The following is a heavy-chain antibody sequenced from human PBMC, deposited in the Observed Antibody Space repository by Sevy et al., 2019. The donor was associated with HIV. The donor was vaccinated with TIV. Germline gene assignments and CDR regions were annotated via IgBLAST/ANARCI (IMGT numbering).Heavy chain of an antibody. D-gene: IGHD3-10*01. CDR2: ISEGGGTT. V-gene: IGHV3-23*01. Sequence: GSLRLSCAASGFTFLNYVMNWVRQPPGKGLEWVSVISEGGGTTYYADSVKGRFTISRDDSKSTLYLQMNSLRVEDTAVYFCAKRVAGALAALDIWGQGSMVTVSS. CDR3: AKRVAGALAALDI. CDR1: GFTFLNYV. J-gene: IGHJ3*02.